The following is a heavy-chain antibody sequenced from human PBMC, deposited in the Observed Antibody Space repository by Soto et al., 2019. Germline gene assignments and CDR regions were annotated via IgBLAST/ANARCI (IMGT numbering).Heavy chain of an antibody. V-gene: IGHV3-7*05. CDR1: GFTFSSYW. CDR3: ATDILTGYRDNYYYGMDV. D-gene: IGHD3-9*01. CDR2: IKQDGSEK. J-gene: IGHJ6*02. Sequence: EGSLRLSCAASGFTFSSYWMSWVRQAPGKGLEWVANIKQDGSEKYYVDSVKGRFTISRDNAKNSLYLQMNSLRAEDTAVYYCATDILTGYRDNYYYGMDVWGQGTTVTVSS.